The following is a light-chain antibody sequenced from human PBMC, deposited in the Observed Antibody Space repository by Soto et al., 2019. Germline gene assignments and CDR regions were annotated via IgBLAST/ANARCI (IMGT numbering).Light chain of an antibody. Sequence: ATLTLSTGERDTLSCRASQSVSSNLAWYQQKPGQAPRLVIYGASTRATGIPAMFSGSGSGTECTLTISSLQSDDFEDYYCQQYNNWPLSFTFGPGTKVDIK. CDR3: QQYNNWPLSFT. J-gene: IGKJ3*01. CDR1: QSVSSN. CDR2: GAS. V-gene: IGKV3-15*01.